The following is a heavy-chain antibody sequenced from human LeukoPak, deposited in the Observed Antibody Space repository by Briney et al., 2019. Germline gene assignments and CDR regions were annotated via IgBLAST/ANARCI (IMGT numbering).Heavy chain of an antibody. CDR3: APRRSRSTGAFDI. CDR1: GYTFTSYY. CDR2: INPNSGGT. D-gene: IGHD3-10*01. J-gene: IGHJ3*02. V-gene: IGHV1-2*02. Sequence: ASVKVSCKASGYTFTSYYMHWVRQAPGQGLEWMGWINPNSGGTNYAQKFQGRVTMTRDTSISTAYMELSRLRSDDTAVYYCAPRRSRSTGAFDIWGQGTMVTVSS.